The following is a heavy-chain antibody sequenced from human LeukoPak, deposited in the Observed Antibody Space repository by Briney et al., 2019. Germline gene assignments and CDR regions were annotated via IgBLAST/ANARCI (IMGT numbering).Heavy chain of an antibody. D-gene: IGHD2-15*01. CDR2: ISGSGGST. Sequence: GGSLTLSCAASGFTFSSYAMSGFRQAPGKRLEWVSAISGSGGSTYYADSVKGRFTISRDNSKNTLYLQMNSLRAEDTAVYYCAKASYCSGGSCYSHFDYWGQGTLVTVSS. J-gene: IGHJ4*02. CDR1: GFTFSSYA. V-gene: IGHV3-23*01. CDR3: AKASYCSGGSCYSHFDY.